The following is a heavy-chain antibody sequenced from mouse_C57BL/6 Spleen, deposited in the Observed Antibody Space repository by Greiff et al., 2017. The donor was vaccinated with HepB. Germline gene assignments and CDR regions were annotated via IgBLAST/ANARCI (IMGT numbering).Heavy chain of an antibody. Sequence: EVTLVESGGDLVKPGGSLKLSCAASGFTFSSYGMSWVRQTPDKRLEWVATISSGGSYTYYPDSVKGRFTISRDNAKNTLYLQMSSLKSEDTAMYYCARQKDYYGSSPYYYAMDYWGQGTSVTVSS. CDR3: ARQKDYYGSSPYYYAMDY. D-gene: IGHD1-1*01. J-gene: IGHJ4*01. CDR1: GFTFSSYG. V-gene: IGHV5-6*01. CDR2: ISSGGSYT.